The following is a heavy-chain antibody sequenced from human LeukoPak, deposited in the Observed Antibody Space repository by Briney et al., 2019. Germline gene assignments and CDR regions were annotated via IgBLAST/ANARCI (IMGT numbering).Heavy chain of an antibody. Sequence: SGGSLRLSCAASGFTFSNYWMSWVRQAPGKGLEWLANINQDGSEIYYVDSVKGRFTISRDNSENTLFLQMNSLRAEDTAVYYCAKEPREYCSSTSCPNWFDSWGQGTLVTVSS. CDR2: INQDGSEI. CDR3: AKEPREYCSSTSCPNWFDS. CDR1: GFTFSNYW. J-gene: IGHJ5*01. D-gene: IGHD2-2*01. V-gene: IGHV3-7*03.